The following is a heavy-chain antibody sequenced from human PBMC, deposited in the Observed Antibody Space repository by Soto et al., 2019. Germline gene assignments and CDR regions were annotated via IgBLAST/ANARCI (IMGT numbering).Heavy chain of an antibody. CDR2: IDNDGSIT. J-gene: IGHJ4*02. Sequence: XXSLRLSFAASGFTFSSYWMHWVLQAPGKGLVWVSRIDNDGSITTYADSVKGRFTISRDNAKNTLYLQMKSLRAEDTAVYYCARRWDSSGWYMDYWGQGALVTVSS. V-gene: IGHV3-74*01. CDR1: GFTFSSYW. CDR3: ARRWDSSGWYMDY. D-gene: IGHD6-19*01.